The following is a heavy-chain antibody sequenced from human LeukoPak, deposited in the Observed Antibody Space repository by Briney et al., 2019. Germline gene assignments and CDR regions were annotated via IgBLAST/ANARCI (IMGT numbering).Heavy chain of an antibody. Sequence: GGSLRLSCAASGFTFSSYAMHWVRQAPGKGLEYVSAISSNGGSTYYANSVKGRFTISRDNSKNTLYLQMGSLRAEDMAVYYCARGSGGYSYGPDYWGQGTLVTVSS. J-gene: IGHJ4*02. D-gene: IGHD5-18*01. V-gene: IGHV3-64*01. CDR3: ARGSGGYSYGPDY. CDR2: ISSNGGST. CDR1: GFTFSSYA.